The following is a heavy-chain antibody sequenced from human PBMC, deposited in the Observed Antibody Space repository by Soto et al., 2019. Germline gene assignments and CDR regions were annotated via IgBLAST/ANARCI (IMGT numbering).Heavy chain of an antibody. CDR3: ARDGLGATSGIDY. CDR1: GFTFSCCT. D-gene: IGHD1-26*01. Sequence: EVQLVESGGGLVKPGGSLRLSCAASGFTFSCCTMNWVRQAPGKGLEWVSSITSSSSYIYYADSVKGRFTISRDNAKNSLYLQMNSLRAEDTAVYYCARDGLGATSGIDYWGQGTLVTVSS. CDR2: ITSSSSYI. V-gene: IGHV3-21*01. J-gene: IGHJ4*02.